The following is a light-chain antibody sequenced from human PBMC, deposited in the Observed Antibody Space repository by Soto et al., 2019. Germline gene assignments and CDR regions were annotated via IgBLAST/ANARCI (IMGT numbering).Light chain of an antibody. CDR2: VAS. CDR1: QTVSSSY. Sequence: EIVLTQSPGTLSLSPGERATLSCRASQTVSSSYLAWYQQQPGQAPRLLIYVASTRATGIPARFSGSASGTDFTLSISRLEPADFGVYYCQQYGPSPMSTFGHGTNLEIK. CDR3: QQYGPSPMST. J-gene: IGKJ2*01. V-gene: IGKV3-20*01.